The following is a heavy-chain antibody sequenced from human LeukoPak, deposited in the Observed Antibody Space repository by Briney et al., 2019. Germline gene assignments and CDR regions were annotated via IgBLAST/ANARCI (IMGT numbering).Heavy chain of an antibody. CDR1: GFTFSSYA. D-gene: IGHD2-2*01. CDR3: AKDIVVVPAPVGYFDL. V-gene: IGHV3-23*01. Sequence: GGSLRLSYAASGFTFSSYAMSWVRQAPGKGLEWVSGISGSGGSTYYADSVKGRFTSSRDNSKNTEYLQMNSLRAEDTAVYYCAKDIVVVPAPVGYFDLWGSGTLSTVSS. CDR2: ISGSGGST. J-gene: IGHJ2*01.